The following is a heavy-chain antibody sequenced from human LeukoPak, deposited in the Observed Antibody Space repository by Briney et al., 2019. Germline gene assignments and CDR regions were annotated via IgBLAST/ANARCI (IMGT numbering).Heavy chain of an antibody. Sequence: SETLSLTCAVYGGSFSGYYWSWIGQPPGKGLEWIGEINHSGSTNYNPSLKSRVTISVDTSKNQFSLKLSSVNAADTAVYYCARAQGARGNWFDPWGQGTLVTVSS. V-gene: IGHV4-34*01. D-gene: IGHD1-26*01. J-gene: IGHJ5*02. CDR1: GGSFSGYY. CDR2: INHSGST. CDR3: ARAQGARGNWFDP.